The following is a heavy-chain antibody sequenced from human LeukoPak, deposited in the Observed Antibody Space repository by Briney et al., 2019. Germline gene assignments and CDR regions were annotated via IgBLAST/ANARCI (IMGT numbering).Heavy chain of an antibody. CDR3: AKPLDY. V-gene: IGHV3-7*01. J-gene: IGHJ4*02. CDR2: IKRDRSET. Sequence: GGSLRLSCAASGFTFGTSWMDWVRQAPGKGLEWVANIKRDRSETNYAPSAKSRFTISRDNPKNSLYLQMDSLRVEDTAISYCAKPLDYWGQGTLVTVSS. CDR1: GFTFGTSW.